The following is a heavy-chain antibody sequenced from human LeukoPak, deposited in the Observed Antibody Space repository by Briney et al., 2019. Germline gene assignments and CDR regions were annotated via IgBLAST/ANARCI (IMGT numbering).Heavy chain of an antibody. CDR3: AKDRLRFLSVSSFDY. Sequence: GGSLRLSCAASGFTVSSNYMSWVRQAPGKGLEWVSSISSSSSYIYYADSVKGRFTISRDNAKNSLYLQMNSLRAEDTAVYYCAKDRLRFLSVSSFDYWGQGTLVTVSS. D-gene: IGHD4-17*01. V-gene: IGHV3-21*01. J-gene: IGHJ4*02. CDR1: GFTVSSNY. CDR2: ISSSSSYI.